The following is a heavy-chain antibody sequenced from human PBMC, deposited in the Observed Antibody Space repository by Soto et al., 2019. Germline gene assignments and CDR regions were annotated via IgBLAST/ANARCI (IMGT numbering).Heavy chain of an antibody. CDR2: IDPSDSYT. J-gene: IGHJ6*02. D-gene: IGHD3-16*01. Sequence: PGESLKISCKGSGYSFTNYWITWVRQMPGKGLEWMGRIDPSDSYTTYSPSFQGHVTISVDKSISTAYLQWSSLKASDTAMYYCARRGGAYPISYHYYAMDVWGQGPTVTLAS. V-gene: IGHV5-10-1*01. CDR3: ARRGGAYPISYHYYAMDV. CDR1: GYSFTNYW.